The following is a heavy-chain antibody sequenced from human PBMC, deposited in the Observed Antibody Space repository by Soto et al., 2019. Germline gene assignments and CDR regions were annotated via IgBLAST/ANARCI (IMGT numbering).Heavy chain of an antibody. CDR2: ISAYNGNT. V-gene: IGHV1-18*04. CDR3: AREFEDYGDYHYTYYFDY. Sequence: VASVKVSCKASGYTFTSYGISWVRQAPGQGLEWMGWISAYNGNTNYAQKLQGRVTMTTDTSTSTAYMELRSLRSDDTAVYYCAREFEDYGDYHYTYYFDYWGQGTLVTVSS. D-gene: IGHD4-17*01. J-gene: IGHJ4*02. CDR1: GYTFTSYG.